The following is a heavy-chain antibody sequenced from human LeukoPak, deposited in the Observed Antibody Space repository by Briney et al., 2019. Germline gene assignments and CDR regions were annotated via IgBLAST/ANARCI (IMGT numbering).Heavy chain of an antibody. CDR2: IYYSGST. J-gene: IGHJ4*02. Sequence: SETLSLTCTVSGGSISSSSYYWGWIRQPPGKGLEWIGSIYYSGSTYYNPSLKSRVTISVDTSKNQFSLKLSSVTAADTAVYYCVRGRQQLVIDYWGQGTLVTVSS. CDR3: VRGRQQLVIDY. V-gene: IGHV4-39*07. CDR1: GGSISSSSYY. D-gene: IGHD6-13*01.